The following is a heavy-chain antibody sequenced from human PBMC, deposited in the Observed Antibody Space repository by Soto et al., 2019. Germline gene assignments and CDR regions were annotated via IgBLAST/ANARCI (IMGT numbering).Heavy chain of an antibody. CDR2: ISYDGRNK. Sequence: QVQLVESGGGVVQPGRSLRLSCAASGFTFSNYAIHWVRQAPGKGLEWVAVISYDGRNKYYADSVKGRFTISRDNSKNTLYLQMNSLKTEDTAVYYCARTGSHSGYSYPPTDYWGQGTLVTVSS. CDR3: ARTGSHSGYSYPPTDY. CDR1: GFTFSNYA. V-gene: IGHV3-30*04. J-gene: IGHJ4*02. D-gene: IGHD5-18*01.